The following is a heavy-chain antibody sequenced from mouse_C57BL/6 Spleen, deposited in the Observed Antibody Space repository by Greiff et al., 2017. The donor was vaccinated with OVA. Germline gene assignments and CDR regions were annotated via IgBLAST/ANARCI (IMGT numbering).Heavy chain of an antibody. D-gene: IGHD2-2*01. J-gene: IGHJ3*01. CDR2: IDPANGNT. CDR3: ASGVSTMVTTGFAY. V-gene: IGHV14-3*01. Sequence: VQLKESVAELVRPGASVKLSCTASGFNIKNTYMHWVKQRPEQGLEWIGRIDPANGNTKYAPKFQGKDTITADTSSNTAYLQLSSLTSEDTAIYYCASGVSTMVTTGFAYWGQGTLVTVSA. CDR1: GFNIKNTY.